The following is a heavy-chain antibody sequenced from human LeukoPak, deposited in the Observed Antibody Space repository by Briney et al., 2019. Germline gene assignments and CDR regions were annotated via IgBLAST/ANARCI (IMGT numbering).Heavy chain of an antibody. CDR3: VVRTSVAAAASTKDFDY. V-gene: IGHV3-11*01. J-gene: IGHJ4*02. CDR1: GFTFSDYY. D-gene: IGHD6-13*01. Sequence: GGSLRLSCAASGFTFSDYYMSWIRQAPGKGLEWVSYISSIGTIYYADSVKGRFTISRDNAKNSLYLQMNSLRAEDTAVYYCVVRTSVAAAASTKDFDYWGQGTLVTVSS. CDR2: ISSIGTI.